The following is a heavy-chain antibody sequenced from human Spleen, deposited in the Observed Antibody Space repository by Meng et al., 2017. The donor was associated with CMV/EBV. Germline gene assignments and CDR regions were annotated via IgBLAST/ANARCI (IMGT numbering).Heavy chain of an antibody. CDR2: IYHKGVT. CDR1: GASISTNNR. Sequence: VSGASISTNNRGKWVRQPPGKGVGWIGEIYHKGVTNYSPSLESRVTMSVDTSKNQCSLRLTSVTAADTAVYYCARERGAGTYQGFDYWGHGTLVTVSS. D-gene: IGHD3-10*01. CDR3: ARERGAGTYQGFDY. V-gene: IGHV4-4*02. J-gene: IGHJ4*01.